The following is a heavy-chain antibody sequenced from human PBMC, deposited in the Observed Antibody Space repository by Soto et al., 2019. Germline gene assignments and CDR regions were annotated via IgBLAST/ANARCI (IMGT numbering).Heavy chain of an antibody. CDR2: ISAYNGNT. V-gene: IGHV1-18*01. D-gene: IGHD6-13*01. J-gene: IGHJ5*02. CDR3: ARESVTAGRAALGWFDP. Sequence: QVQLVQSGAEVKKPGASVKVSCKASGYTFTSYGISWVRQAPGQGLEWMGWISAYNGNTNYAQKLQGRVTMTTDTSRSTADLELRSQGSEDTAVYCCARESVTAGRAALGWFDPWGQGTLVTVSS. CDR1: GYTFTSYG.